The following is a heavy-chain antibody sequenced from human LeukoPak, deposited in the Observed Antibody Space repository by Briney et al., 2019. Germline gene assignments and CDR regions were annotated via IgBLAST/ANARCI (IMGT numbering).Heavy chain of an antibody. CDR2: ISGSDDST. D-gene: IGHD3-9*01. Sequence: GGSLRLSCAASGFAFGNYAMGWVRQAPGKGLEWVSAISGSDDSTYYADSVKGRFTTSRDKSKNTLYLQMNSLRAEDTAVYYCSKQVDFDPADALDVWGQGTMVTASS. CDR3: SKQVDFDPADALDV. J-gene: IGHJ3*01. V-gene: IGHV3-23*01. CDR1: GFAFGNYA.